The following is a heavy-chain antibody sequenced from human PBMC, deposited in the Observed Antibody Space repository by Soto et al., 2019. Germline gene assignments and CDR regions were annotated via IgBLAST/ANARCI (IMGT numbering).Heavy chain of an antibody. CDR2: ISYDGNNK. CDR3: ARAGCDGGSCYTLVGLRYGMDV. J-gene: IGHJ6*02. Sequence: VQLVESGGGVVQPGRSLRLSCAASGFTFSSYVMHWVRQAPGKGLEWVAIISYDGNNKYYADSVKGRFTISRDNSKNPLYLQMNSLRAEDTAVYYCARAGCDGGSCYTLVGLRYGMDVWGQGTTVTVSS. CDR1: GFTFSSYV. V-gene: IGHV3-30-3*01. D-gene: IGHD2-15*01.